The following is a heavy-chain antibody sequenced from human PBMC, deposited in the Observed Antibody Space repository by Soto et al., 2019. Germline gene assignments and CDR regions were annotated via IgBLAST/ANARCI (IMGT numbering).Heavy chain of an antibody. J-gene: IGHJ4*02. CDR3: ARSVPHYDFWSGYSNAPYYFDY. CDR2: INAGNGNT. CDR1: GYTFTSYA. Sequence: ASVKVSCKASGYTFTSYAMHWVRQAPGQRLEWMGWINAGNGNTKYSQKFQGRVTMTRDTSTSTVYMELSSLRSEDTAVYYCARSVPHYDFWSGYSNAPYYFDYWGQGTLVTVSS. V-gene: IGHV1-3*01. D-gene: IGHD3-3*01.